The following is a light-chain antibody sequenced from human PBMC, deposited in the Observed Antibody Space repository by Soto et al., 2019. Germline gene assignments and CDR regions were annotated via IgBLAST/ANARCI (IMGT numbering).Light chain of an antibody. CDR2: DAS. CDR3: QQSHTYWGT. J-gene: IGKJ1*01. V-gene: IGKV1-5*01. Sequence: CRASQTISSWLAWYQQKPGKAPKLLIYDASSLESGVPSRFSGSGPGTAFALSISSLQSDDSASSYCQQSHTYWGTFGQGTKVDIK. CDR1: QTISSW.